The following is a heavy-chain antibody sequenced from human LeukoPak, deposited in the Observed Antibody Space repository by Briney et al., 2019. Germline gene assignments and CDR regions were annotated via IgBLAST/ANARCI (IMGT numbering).Heavy chain of an antibody. CDR2: INPNRGST. CDR1: GYTFTSYY. Sequence: ASVKVSCKASGYTFTSYYMYWVRQAPGQGLEWMGIINPNRGSTSYAQKLQGRVSMTTDTSTSTAYMDLRSLRSDDTAVYYCARDLRYSSGWSASGMDVWGKGTTVTISS. CDR3: ARDLRYSSGWSASGMDV. D-gene: IGHD6-19*01. J-gene: IGHJ6*03. V-gene: IGHV1-46*01.